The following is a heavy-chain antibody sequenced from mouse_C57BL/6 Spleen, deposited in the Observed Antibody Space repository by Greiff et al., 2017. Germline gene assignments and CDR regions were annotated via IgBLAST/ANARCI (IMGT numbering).Heavy chain of an antibody. CDR1: GYTFTSYW. Sequence: QVQLQQSGAELAKPGASVKLSCKASGYTFTSYWMHWVKQRPGQGLEWIGYINPSSGYTKYKQKFTDKATLTADKSSSTAYMQLSSLTYEDSAVYYCAIDGLTLVPGFAYWGQGTLVTVSA. J-gene: IGHJ3*01. CDR2: INPSSGYT. CDR3: AIDGLTLVPGFAY. V-gene: IGHV1-7*01. D-gene: IGHD1-1*01.